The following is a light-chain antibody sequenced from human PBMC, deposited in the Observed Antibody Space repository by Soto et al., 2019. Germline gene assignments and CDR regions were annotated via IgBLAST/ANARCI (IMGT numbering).Light chain of an antibody. CDR2: AAS. J-gene: IGKJ4*01. CDR3: QQSSSTPPT. Sequence: DIQMTQSPSSLSASVGDRVTITCRASQSISSYLNWYQQKPGKAPKLLIYAASSLQSGVPSRFSGSGSGTDFTLTISSLQPEDFATYYCQQSSSTPPTFVGGTKVESK. CDR1: QSISSY. V-gene: IGKV1-39*01.